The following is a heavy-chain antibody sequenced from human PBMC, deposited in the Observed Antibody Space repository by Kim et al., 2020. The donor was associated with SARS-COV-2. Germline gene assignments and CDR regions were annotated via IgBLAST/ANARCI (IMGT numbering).Heavy chain of an antibody. Sequence: GGSLRLSCAASGFTFSSYGMHWVRQAPGKGLEWVAVISYDGSNKYYADSVKGRFTISRDNSKNTLYLQMNSLRAEDTAVYYCAKDLGGRSGWYYYYYGM. V-gene: IGHV3-30*18. CDR1: GFTFSSYG. D-gene: IGHD6-19*01. J-gene: IGHJ6*01. CDR2: ISYDGSNK. CDR3: AKDLGGRSGWYYYYYGM.